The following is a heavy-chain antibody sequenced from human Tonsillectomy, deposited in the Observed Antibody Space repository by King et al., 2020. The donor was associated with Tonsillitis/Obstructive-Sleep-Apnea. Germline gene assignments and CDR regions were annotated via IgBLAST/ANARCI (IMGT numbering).Heavy chain of an antibody. J-gene: IGHJ3*02. V-gene: IGHV3-7*03. CDR3: ARPNTDGYNTHI. CDR1: GFTVSSYW. Sequence: EVQLVESGGGLVQPGGSLRLSCAASGFTVSSYWMSWVRQAPGKGLEWVANIKLDGSENYYVDSVKGPFTISRDNAKNSLYLKMNGLRAEDTAVCYCARPNTDGYNTHIWGQGTMVTVSS. D-gene: IGHD5-24*01. CDR2: IKLDGSEN.